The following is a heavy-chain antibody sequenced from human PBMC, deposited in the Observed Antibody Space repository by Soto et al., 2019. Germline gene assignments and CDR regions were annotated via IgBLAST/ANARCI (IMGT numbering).Heavy chain of an antibody. D-gene: IGHD6-19*01. V-gene: IGHV4-59*01. CDR2: IYYSGST. J-gene: IGHJ4*02. Sequence: QVQLQESGPGLVKPSETLSLTCTVSGGSISSYYWSWIRQPPGQGLEWIGYIYYSGSTNYNPSLKSRVTISVNTSKNQFSLKLTSVTAADTAVYYCARVSSGWWYFDYLGQGTLVTVSS. CDR3: ARVSSGWWYFDY. CDR1: GGSISSYY.